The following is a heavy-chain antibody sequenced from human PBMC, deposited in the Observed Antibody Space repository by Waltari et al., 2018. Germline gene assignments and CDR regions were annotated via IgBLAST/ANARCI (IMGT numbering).Heavy chain of an antibody. V-gene: IGHV3-43D*04. CDR2: ISWDGGST. CDR3: AKGFDSSGYYSFDY. CDR1: GFTFDDYA. D-gene: IGHD3-22*01. J-gene: IGHJ4*02. Sequence: EVQLVESGGVVVQPGGSLRLSCAASGFTFDDYAMHWVRQAPVKGLEWFSLISWDGGSTYYAYSVKGRFTISRDNSKNSLYLQMNSLRAEDTALYYCAKGFDSSGYYSFDYWGQGTLVTVSS.